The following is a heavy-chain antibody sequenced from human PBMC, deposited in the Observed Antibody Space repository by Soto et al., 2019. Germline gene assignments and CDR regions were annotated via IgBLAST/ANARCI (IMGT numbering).Heavy chain of an antibody. CDR3: ARYNNPKVPGLPFDS. CDR1: GFTFSRYW. CDR2: AKTDGSQK. J-gene: IGHJ4*02. D-gene: IGHD6-19*01. V-gene: IGHV3-7*03. Sequence: PGGSLRLSCVASGFTFSRYWMSWVRQAPGKGLECVANAKTDGSQKYCVDSVKGRFTISRDNAKNSLYLQMNSLRAEDTAVYYCARYNNPKVPGLPFDSWGQGTLVTVSS.